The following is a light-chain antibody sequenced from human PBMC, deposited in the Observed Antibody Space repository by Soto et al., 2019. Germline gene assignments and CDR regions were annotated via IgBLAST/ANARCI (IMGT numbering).Light chain of an antibody. CDR1: PSVTNY. Sequence: EIVLTQSPATLSLSPGERATLSCRASPSVTNYLAWYQQKPGQAPRLVIYGAFNRATGIPARFSGSGSGTDFTLTISRLEPEDFAVYYCQQYDRSPFTFGPGTKVDI. CDR2: GAF. V-gene: IGKV3-20*01. J-gene: IGKJ3*01. CDR3: QQYDRSPFT.